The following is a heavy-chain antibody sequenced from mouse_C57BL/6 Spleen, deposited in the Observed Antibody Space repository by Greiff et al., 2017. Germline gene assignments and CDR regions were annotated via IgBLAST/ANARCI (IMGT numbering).Heavy chain of an antibody. D-gene: IGHD2-10*01. CDR2: INPNNGGT. Sequence: EVQLQQSGPELVKPGASVKIPCKASGYTFTDYNMDWVKQSHGKSLEWIGDINPNNGGTIYNQKFKGKATLTVDKSSGTAYMELRSLTSEDTAVYYCARPYYDYYAMDYWGQGTSVTVSS. CDR1: GYTFTDYN. CDR3: ARPYYDYYAMDY. V-gene: IGHV1-18*01. J-gene: IGHJ4*01.